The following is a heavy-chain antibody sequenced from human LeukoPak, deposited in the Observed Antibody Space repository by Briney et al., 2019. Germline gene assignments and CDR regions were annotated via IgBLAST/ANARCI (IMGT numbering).Heavy chain of an antibody. D-gene: IGHD3-3*01. CDR2: IIPILGTT. CDR1: GGTFSSHA. Sequence: SVKVSCKASGGTFSSHAISWVRQAPGLGLEWMGGIIPILGTTKYAQKFQGRVTIAADESASTAYMELSSLRSEDTAVYYCARGRFRTASHYYGMDAWGQGTTVTVSS. V-gene: IGHV1-69*13. J-gene: IGHJ6*02. CDR3: ARGRFRTASHYYGMDA.